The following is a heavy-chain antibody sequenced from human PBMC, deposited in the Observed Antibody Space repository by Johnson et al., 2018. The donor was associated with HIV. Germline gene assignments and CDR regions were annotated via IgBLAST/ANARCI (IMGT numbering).Heavy chain of an antibody. V-gene: IGHV3-23*04. CDR3: ATRGFYCTDGVCHGVFDF. D-gene: IGHD2-8*01. J-gene: IGHJ3*01. CDR1: GFTVSDNY. CDR2: ISGSGGST. Sequence: VQLVESGGGLVQPGGSLRLSCAASGFTVSDNYITWVRQAPGKGLKWVSAISGSGGSTYYADSVKGRFTISRDNSKNTLYLQMNSLRAEDTALYYCATRGFYCTDGVCHGVFDFWGQGTVVSVSS.